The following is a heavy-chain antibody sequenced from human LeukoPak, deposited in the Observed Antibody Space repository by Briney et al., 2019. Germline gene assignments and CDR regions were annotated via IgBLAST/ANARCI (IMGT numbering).Heavy chain of an antibody. CDR3: ACERVNTYGPLGH. Sequence: SGGSLRLSCAASGFTFSSYGMHWVRQAPGKGLEWVAVIWYDGSSKYYADSVKGRFTISRDSSKNTLYPQMNSLRTEDTAMYYCACERVNTYGPLGHWGQGTRVTVSS. CDR1: GFTFSSYG. V-gene: IGHV3-33*03. CDR2: IWYDGSSK. J-gene: IGHJ4*02. D-gene: IGHD5-18*01.